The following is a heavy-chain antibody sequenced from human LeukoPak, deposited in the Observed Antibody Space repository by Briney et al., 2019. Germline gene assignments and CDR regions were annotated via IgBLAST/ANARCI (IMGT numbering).Heavy chain of an antibody. D-gene: IGHD3-16*01. V-gene: IGHV3-30*18. CDR2: ITYDGSSE. CDR1: GFTFSNYG. CDR3: AKRGDGGHKSLEY. J-gene: IGHJ4*02. Sequence: GGSLRLSCVASGFTFSNYGMHWVRQAPGKGLEWVATITYDGSSEYYADSVKDRFTVSRDNSKNTLYLQMSSLKTEDTAVYYCAKRGDGGHKSLEYWGQGTLVIVSS.